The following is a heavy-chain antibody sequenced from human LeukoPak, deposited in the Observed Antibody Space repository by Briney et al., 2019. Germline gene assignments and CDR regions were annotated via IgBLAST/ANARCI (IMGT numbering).Heavy chain of an antibody. Sequence: LETLSLTCTVSGGSISSSSYCWGWIRQPPGKGLEWIGSIYYSGSTYYNPSLKSRVTISVDTSKNQFSLKLSSVTAADTAVYYCARRLYDFWSGYYFRGLSGFDYWGQGTLVTVSS. J-gene: IGHJ4*02. CDR3: ARRLYDFWSGYYFRGLSGFDY. CDR2: IYYSGST. D-gene: IGHD3-3*01. V-gene: IGHV4-39*01. CDR1: GGSISSSSYC.